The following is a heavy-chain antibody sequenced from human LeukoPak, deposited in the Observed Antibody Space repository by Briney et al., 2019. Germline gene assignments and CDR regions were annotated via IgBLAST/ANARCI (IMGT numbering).Heavy chain of an antibody. CDR2: ISGSGGST. V-gene: IGHV3-23*01. J-gene: IGHJ6*02. CDR1: GFTFSSYA. Sequence: GGPLRLSCAASGFTFSSYAMSWVRQAPGKGLEWVSAISGSGGSTYYADSVKGRFTISRDNSKNTLYLQMNSLRAEDTAVYYCASDCSGGSCYYYYYYGMDVWGQGTTVTVSS. D-gene: IGHD2-15*01. CDR3: ASDCSGGSCYYYYYYGMDV.